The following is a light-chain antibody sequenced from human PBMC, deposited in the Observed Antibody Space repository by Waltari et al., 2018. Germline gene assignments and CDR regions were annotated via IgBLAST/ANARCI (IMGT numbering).Light chain of an antibody. V-gene: IGLV2-11*01. CDR3: CSYAGRYTSV. CDR2: DVD. J-gene: IGLJ2*01. CDR1: NSDVGAYNY. Sequence: QSALTQPRSVSGSPGQSVTLSCTGTNSDVGAYNYVSWYQQRPGKAPTLVIYDVDKRPSAVPVRFSGSKAGNTASLTISGLQADDEADYYCCSYAGRYTSVFGGGTKVTVL.